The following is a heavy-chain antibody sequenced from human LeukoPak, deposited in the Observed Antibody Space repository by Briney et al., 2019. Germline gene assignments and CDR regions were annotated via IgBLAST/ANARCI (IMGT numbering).Heavy chain of an antibody. Sequence: SETLSLTCTVSGGSISGYYWSWIRQPPGKGLEWIGYMYYSGRSNYNPSLKSRGTISVDTSKNQFSLKLSSVTAADTAVYYCARVRGGTGGYYSLDCWGQGTLVTVSS. CDR2: MYYSGRS. CDR3: ARVRGGTGGYYSLDC. V-gene: IGHV4-59*01. CDR1: GGSISGYY. D-gene: IGHD3-22*01. J-gene: IGHJ4*02.